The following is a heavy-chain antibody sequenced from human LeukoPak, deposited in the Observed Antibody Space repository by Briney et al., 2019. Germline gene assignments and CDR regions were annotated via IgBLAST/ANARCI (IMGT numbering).Heavy chain of an antibody. J-gene: IGHJ5*02. Sequence: GGSLRLSCEASGYSFPIYWIGWVRQMPGKGLEWMGNVYPGDSDTRYSPSFQGQVTISADKFINTAYLQWNSLKASDTATCYCARALSHWFDPWGQGTLVTVSS. D-gene: IGHD3-16*01. CDR2: VYPGDSDT. CDR3: ARALSHWFDP. CDR1: GYSFPIYW. V-gene: IGHV5-51*01.